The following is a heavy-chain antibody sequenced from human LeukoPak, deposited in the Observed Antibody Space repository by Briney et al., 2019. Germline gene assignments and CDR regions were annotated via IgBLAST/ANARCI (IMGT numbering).Heavy chain of an antibody. J-gene: IGHJ6*02. V-gene: IGHV3-21*01. CDR3: TRGGAYGMDV. CDR1: GFTFSSYT. CDR2: ISGSNSYI. Sequence: GGSLRLSCAASGFTFSSYTMHWIRQAPGKGLEWVSSISGSNSYIFYADSVKGRFTVSRDNAKDSLYLQMNSLRAEDTAVYYCTRGGAYGMDVWGQGTTVTVSS.